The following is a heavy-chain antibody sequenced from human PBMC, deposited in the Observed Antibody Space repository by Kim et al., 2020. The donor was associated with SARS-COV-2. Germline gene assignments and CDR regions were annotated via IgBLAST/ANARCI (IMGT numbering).Heavy chain of an antibody. Sequence: KGRFTISRDNAKNSLYLQMNSLRAEDTAVYYCARNVAYYYDSSGYHFDYWGQGTLVTVSS. CDR3: ARNVAYYYDSSGYHFDY. D-gene: IGHD3-22*01. V-gene: IGHV3-11*06. J-gene: IGHJ4*02.